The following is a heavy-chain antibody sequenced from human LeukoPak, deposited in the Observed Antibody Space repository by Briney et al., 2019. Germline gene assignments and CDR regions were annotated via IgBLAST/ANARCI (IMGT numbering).Heavy chain of an antibody. CDR3: ARPYYVAANYYFDY. CDR2: VSGRGDVI. CDR1: GCTFSNSE. D-gene: IGHD1-26*01. Sequence: GGSLRLSCAASGCTFSNSEMNWVRQPPGKGLEWVSYVSGRGDVIYYADSVKGRFTISRDNAKNSLYLQMNSLRAEDTAVYYCARPYYVAANYYFDYWGQGTLVTVSS. J-gene: IGHJ4*02. V-gene: IGHV3-48*03.